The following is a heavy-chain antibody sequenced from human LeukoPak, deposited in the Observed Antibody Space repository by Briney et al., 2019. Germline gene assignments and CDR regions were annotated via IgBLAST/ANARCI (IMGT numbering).Heavy chain of an antibody. V-gene: IGHV1-2*02. Sequence: ASVKVSCKASGYTFTGYYMHWVRQAPGQGLEWMGWINPNSGGTNYAQKFQGRVTMTRDTSISTAYMELSRLRSDDTAVYYCAGEYYYDSSGYSNWFDPWGQGTLVTVSS. J-gene: IGHJ5*02. CDR2: INPNSGGT. CDR1: GYTFTGYY. D-gene: IGHD3-22*01. CDR3: AGEYYYDSSGYSNWFDP.